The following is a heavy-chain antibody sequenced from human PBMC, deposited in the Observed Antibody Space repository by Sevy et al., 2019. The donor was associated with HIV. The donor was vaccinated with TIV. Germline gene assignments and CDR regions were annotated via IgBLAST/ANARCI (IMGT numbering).Heavy chain of an antibody. CDR3: AKVYSSGPYNWFDP. V-gene: IGHV3-30*18. J-gene: IGHJ5*02. CDR1: GFTFSSYD. CDR2: ISYDGSNK. Sequence: GGSLRLSCAASGFTFSSYDMHWVRQAPGKGLEWVAVISYDGSNKYYADSVKGRFTISRDNSKNTLYLQMNSLRAVDTAVYYCAKVYSSGPYNWFDPWGQGTLVTVSS. D-gene: IGHD6-19*01.